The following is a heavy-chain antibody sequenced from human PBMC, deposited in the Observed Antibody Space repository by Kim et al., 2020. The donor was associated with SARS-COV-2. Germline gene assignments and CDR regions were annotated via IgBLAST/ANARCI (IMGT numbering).Heavy chain of an antibody. J-gene: IGHJ4*02. Sequence: GGSLRLSCAASGFTFSSYWMHWVRQAPGKGLEWVSRITSDGGNTSYADSVQGRFTISRDNAEKKMYLQMNSLRAEDTAAYYCASSRDTGTSDYFDYWGQG. CDR1: GFTFSSYW. V-gene: IGHV3-74*01. CDR2: ITSDGGNT. D-gene: IGHD1-26*01. CDR3: ASSRDTGTSDYFDY.